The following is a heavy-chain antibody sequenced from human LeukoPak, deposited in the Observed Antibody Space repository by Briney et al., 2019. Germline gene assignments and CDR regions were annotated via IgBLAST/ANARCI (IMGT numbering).Heavy chain of an antibody. CDR2: ISAYNGHT. Sequence: GASVKVSCKASGYTFSNYGNNWVRQAPGQGLEWMGWISAYNGHTNYAQKVQGRVTMTTDTSTSTAYMELRSLRSDDTAVYFCARDSNSFPRDASDYWGQGTLVTVSS. V-gene: IGHV1-18*01. CDR3: ARDSNSFPRDASDY. J-gene: IGHJ4*02. CDR1: GYTFSNYG. D-gene: IGHD2/OR15-2a*01.